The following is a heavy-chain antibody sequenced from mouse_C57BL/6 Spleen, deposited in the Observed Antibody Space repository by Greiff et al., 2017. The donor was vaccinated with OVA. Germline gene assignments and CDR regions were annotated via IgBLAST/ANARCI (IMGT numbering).Heavy chain of an antibody. V-gene: IGHV1-53*01. J-gene: IGHJ3*01. CDR1: GYTFTSYW. Sequence: QVQLQQPGTELVKPGASVKLSCKASGYTFTSYWMHWVKQKPGQGLEWIGNINPSNGGTNYNEKFKSKATLTVDKSSSTAYMQLSSLTSEDSAVYYCARGEGDYPWFAYWGQGTLVTVSA. CDR2: INPSNGGT. D-gene: IGHD2-4*01. CDR3: ARGEGDYPWFAY.